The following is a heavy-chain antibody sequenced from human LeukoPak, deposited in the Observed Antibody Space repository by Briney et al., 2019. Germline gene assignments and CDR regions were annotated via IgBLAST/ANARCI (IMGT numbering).Heavy chain of an antibody. J-gene: IGHJ5*02. CDR1: GGTFSSYA. CDR3: ARDTSYYYDSSGYYPPGGFDP. Sequence: ASVKVSCKASGGTFSSYAISWVRQAPGQGLEWMGIINPSGGSTSYAQKFQGRVTMTRDTSTSTVYMELSSLRSEDTAVYYCARDTSYYYDSSGYYPPGGFDPWGQGTLVTVSS. CDR2: INPSGGST. D-gene: IGHD3-22*01. V-gene: IGHV1-46*01.